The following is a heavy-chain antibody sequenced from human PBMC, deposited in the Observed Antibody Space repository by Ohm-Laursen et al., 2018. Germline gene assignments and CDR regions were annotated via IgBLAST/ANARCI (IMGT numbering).Heavy chain of an antibody. CDR3: ARDRGYSSGWYYWYFDL. CDR2: IIPIFGTA. Sequence: SVKVSCKASGGTFSSYAISWMRQAPGQGLEWMGGIIPIFGTANYAQKFQGRVTITADESTSTAYMELSSLRSEDTAVYYCARDRGYSSGWYYWYFDLWGRGTLVTVSS. J-gene: IGHJ2*01. D-gene: IGHD6-19*01. V-gene: IGHV1-69*13. CDR1: GGTFSSYA.